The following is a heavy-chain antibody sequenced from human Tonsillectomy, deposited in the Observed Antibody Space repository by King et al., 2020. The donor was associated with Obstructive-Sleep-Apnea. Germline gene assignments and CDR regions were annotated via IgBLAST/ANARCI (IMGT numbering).Heavy chain of an antibody. CDR3: ARLGVLRYFDWPYCFDN. CDR1: GDSITSYY. CDR2: IYGSGST. D-gene: IGHD3-9*01. J-gene: IGHJ4*02. Sequence: VQLQESGPRLVKPSETLSLTCTVSGDSITSYYWSWIWQPPGKGLEWIGYIYGSGSTYYNPSLKSRVTISVDASKNQFSLKLSSVTAADSAVYYCARLGVLRYFDWPYCFDNWGQGILVTVSS. V-gene: IGHV4-59*01.